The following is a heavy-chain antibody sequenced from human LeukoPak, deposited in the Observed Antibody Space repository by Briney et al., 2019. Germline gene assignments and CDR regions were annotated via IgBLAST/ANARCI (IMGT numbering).Heavy chain of an antibody. V-gene: IGHV3-30*18. Sequence: PGGSLRLSCAASGFTFSSYGMHWVRQAPGKGLEWVAVISYDGSNKYYADSVKGRFTISRDNSENTLYLQMNSLRAEDTAVYYCAKDRSGYGVFDYWGQGTLVTVSS. CDR1: GFTFSSYG. CDR3: AKDRSGYGVFDY. D-gene: IGHD5-12*01. J-gene: IGHJ4*02. CDR2: ISYDGSNK.